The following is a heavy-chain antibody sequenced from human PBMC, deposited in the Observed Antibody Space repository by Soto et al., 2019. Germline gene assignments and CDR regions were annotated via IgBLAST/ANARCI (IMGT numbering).Heavy chain of an antibody. J-gene: IGHJ6*02. CDR3: TRDAGSWYFRYYYGMDV. D-gene: IGHD6-13*01. V-gene: IGHV3-49*03. Sequence: GGSLRLSCTASGFTFGDYAMSWFRQAPGKGLEWAGFIRSKAYGGTTEYAASVKGRFTISRDDSKSIAYLQMNSLKTEDTAVYYCTRDAGSWYFRYYYGMDVWGQGTTVTVSS. CDR2: IRSKAYGGTT. CDR1: GFTFGDYA.